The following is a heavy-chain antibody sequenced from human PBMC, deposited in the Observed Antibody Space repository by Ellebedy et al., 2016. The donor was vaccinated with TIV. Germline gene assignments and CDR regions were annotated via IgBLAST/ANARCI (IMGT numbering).Heavy chain of an antibody. CDR3: ARDSDGDYTYFDL. Sequence: MPSETLSLTCSVSGVSISSSSDYWGWIRQPPGKGLAWLGSVDYSWRAYNNPSLKSRVTSSVDTSKNQFPLKLNSVTAAETGVYFCARDSDGDYTYFDLWGRGALVIVS. V-gene: IGHV4-39*06. D-gene: IGHD4-17*01. CDR2: VDYSWRA. J-gene: IGHJ2*01. CDR1: GVSISSSSDY.